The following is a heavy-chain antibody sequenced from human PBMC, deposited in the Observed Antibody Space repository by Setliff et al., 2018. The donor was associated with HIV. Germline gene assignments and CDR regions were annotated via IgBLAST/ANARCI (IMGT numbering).Heavy chain of an antibody. CDR2: INPGDSET. CDR1: GYSFTNYW. V-gene: IGHV5-51*01. J-gene: IGHJ4*02. CDR3: ARLGPGPMFRTNFDY. D-gene: IGHD3-10*01. Sequence: PGESLKIFCKGSGYSFTNYWIGWVRQMPGKGLEWMGIINPGDSETRYNPPFQGQVTISADKSITTAYLQWSGLKASDTAIYYCARLGPGPMFRTNFDYWGQGTQVTVSS.